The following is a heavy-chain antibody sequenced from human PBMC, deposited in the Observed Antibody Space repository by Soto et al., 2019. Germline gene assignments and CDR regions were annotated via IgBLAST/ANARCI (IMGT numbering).Heavy chain of an antibody. Sequence: GASVKVSCKASGYTFTGHYIHWVRQAPEQGPEWMGEIVPGSGATRYAQKFQGRVTMTRDMSITTVYMELNNLSPDDTAVYYCGRGRSGQIVVFYWGQGTPVTVSS. J-gene: IGHJ4*02. D-gene: IGHD1-26*01. CDR2: IVPGSGAT. CDR3: GRGRSGQIVVFY. V-gene: IGHV1-2*02. CDR1: GYTFTGHY.